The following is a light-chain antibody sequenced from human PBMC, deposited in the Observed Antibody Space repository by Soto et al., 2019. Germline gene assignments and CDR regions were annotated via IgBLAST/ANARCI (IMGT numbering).Light chain of an antibody. CDR3: SSYTSSSTRV. V-gene: IGLV2-14*01. Sequence: QSVLTQPASVSGSPGQSITISCTGTSSDVGGYNYVSWYQQHPGKAPKLMIYDVSNRPSGVSNRFSGSKSGNTASLTISGLQAEDEADYDCSSYTSSSTRVVGGGTKVTVL. CDR2: DVS. J-gene: IGLJ2*01. CDR1: SSDVGGYNY.